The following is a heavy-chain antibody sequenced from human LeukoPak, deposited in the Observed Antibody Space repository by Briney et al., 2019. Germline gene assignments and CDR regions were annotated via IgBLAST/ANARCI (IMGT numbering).Heavy chain of an antibody. D-gene: IGHD2-2*01. CDR2: ISGSGGST. CDR1: GFTFSSYA. CDR3: AKDLGYCSSTSCYNWFDP. V-gene: IGHV3-23*01. J-gene: IGHJ5*02. Sequence: GGSLRLSCAASGFTFSSYAMSWVRQAPGKGLEWVSAISGSGGSTYYADSVKGRFTISRDNSKNTLYLQMNSLRAEDTAVYYCAKDLGYCSSTSCYNWFDPWGQGTLVTVSS.